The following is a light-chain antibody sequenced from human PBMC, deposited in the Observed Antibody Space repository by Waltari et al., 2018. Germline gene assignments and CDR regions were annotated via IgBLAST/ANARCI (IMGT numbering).Light chain of an antibody. CDR3: QAWDSSIVV. CDR2: QDS. V-gene: IGLV3-1*01. J-gene: IGLJ2*01. Sequence: SYELTQPPSVSVSPGQTASITCPGATLGDKYACWYQQKPGQSPVLVIYQDSKRPSGIPERFSGSNSGNTATLTISGTQAMDEADYCCQAWDSSIVVFGGGTKLTVL. CDR1: TLGDKY.